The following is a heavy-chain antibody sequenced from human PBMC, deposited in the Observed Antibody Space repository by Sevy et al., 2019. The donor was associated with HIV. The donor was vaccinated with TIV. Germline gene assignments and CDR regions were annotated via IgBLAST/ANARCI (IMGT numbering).Heavy chain of an antibody. CDR2: VSGGGDTT. CDR1: GFTFNNYA. V-gene: IGHV3-23*01. CDR3: AKGGSTSGYYLNYFAY. D-gene: IGHD3-22*01. Sequence: GGSLRLPCAASGFTFNNYAMTWVRQAPGKGLEWVSAVSGGGDTTYYADSVKGRFTISRDNSKNTLYLQMNSLRAEDTAVYYCAKGGSTSGYYLNYFAYWGQGTLVTVTS. J-gene: IGHJ4*02.